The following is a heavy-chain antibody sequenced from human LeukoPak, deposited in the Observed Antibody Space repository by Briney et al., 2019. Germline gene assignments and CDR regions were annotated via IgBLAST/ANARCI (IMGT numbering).Heavy chain of an antibody. CDR2: IYYTGNT. Sequence: SETLSLTCTVSRGSISNYYWSWIRQPPGKGLEWIGYIYYTGNTNYNPSLKGRVTISLDTSRNQFSLRLTSVTAADTAVYYCARLGVAELGRRFYFEYWGQGTLLTVSS. J-gene: IGHJ4*02. CDR3: ARLGVAELGRRFYFEY. D-gene: IGHD7-27*01. CDR1: RGSISNYY. V-gene: IGHV4-59*08.